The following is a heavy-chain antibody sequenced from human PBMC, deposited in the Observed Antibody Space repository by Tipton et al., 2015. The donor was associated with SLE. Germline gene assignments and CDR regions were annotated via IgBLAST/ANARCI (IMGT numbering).Heavy chain of an antibody. V-gene: IGHV3-9*01. J-gene: IGHJ4*02. CDR1: GFTFDDYA. CDR2: ISWNSGSI. Sequence: SLRLPCAASGFTFDDYAMHWVRQAPGKGLEWVSGISWNSGSIGYADSVKGRFTISRDNAKNSLYLQMNSLRPEDTALYYCAKGNSGRGFDYWGQGTLVTVSS. CDR3: AKGNSGRGFDY. D-gene: IGHD5-12*01.